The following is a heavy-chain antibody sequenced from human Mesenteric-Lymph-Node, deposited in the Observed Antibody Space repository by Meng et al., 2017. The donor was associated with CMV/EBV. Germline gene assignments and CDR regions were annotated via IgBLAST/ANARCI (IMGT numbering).Heavy chain of an antibody. J-gene: IGHJ3*02. Sequence: GGSLRLSCAASGFTFSTYSMNWVRQAPGKGLEWVSSMSTSDSYIYYADSVKGRFTISRDNAKNSLYLQMNSLRAEDTALYYCAKNMGGYTYNVAFDIWGQGTMVTVSS. CDR3: AKNMGGYTYNVAFDI. CDR1: GFTFSTYS. CDR2: MSTSDSYI. D-gene: IGHD5-18*01. V-gene: IGHV3-21*04.